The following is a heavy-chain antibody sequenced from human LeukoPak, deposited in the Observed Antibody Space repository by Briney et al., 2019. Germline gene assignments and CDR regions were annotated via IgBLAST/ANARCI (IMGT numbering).Heavy chain of an antibody. Sequence: GGSLRLSCAASGFTFSSYSMNWVRQARGKGLEWVSSISSSGSHMYYADSVKGRFTISRDYAKNSLYLQMNSLRAEDTAVYYCARLTFGGVIGFDYWGQGTLVTVSS. CDR3: ARLTFGGVIGFDY. D-gene: IGHD3-16*02. V-gene: IGHV3-21*01. CDR1: GFTFSSYS. CDR2: ISSSGSHM. J-gene: IGHJ4*02.